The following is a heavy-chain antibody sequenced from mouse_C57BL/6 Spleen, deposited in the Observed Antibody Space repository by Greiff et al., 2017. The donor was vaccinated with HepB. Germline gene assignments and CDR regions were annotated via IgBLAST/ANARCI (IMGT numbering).Heavy chain of an antibody. CDR2: IGSGSSTI. CDR1: GFTFSDYG. V-gene: IGHV5-17*01. J-gene: IGHJ4*01. CDR3: ARMGVVASMDY. D-gene: IGHD1-1*01. Sequence: EVKLVESGGGLVKPGGSLKLPCAASGFTFSDYGMHWVRQAPEKGLERVAYIGSGSSTIYYADTVKGRFTISRDNAKNNLFLQMTSLRSEDTDMYYCARMGVVASMDYWGQGTSVTVSS.